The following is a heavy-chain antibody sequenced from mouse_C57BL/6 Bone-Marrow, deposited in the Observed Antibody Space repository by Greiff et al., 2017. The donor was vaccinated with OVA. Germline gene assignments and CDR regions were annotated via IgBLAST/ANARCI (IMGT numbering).Heavy chain of an antibody. Sequence: DVMLVESGGDLVKPGGSLKLSCAASGFTFSSYGMSWVRQTPDKRLEWVATISSGGSYTYYPDSVKGRFTISRDNAKNTLYLQLSSLKSEDTAMDYGARHRTTVVDVDDWGQGTTLTVSS. CDR1: GFTFSSYG. V-gene: IGHV5-6*02. D-gene: IGHD1-1*01. CDR2: ISSGGSYT. CDR3: ARHRTTVVDVDD. J-gene: IGHJ2*01.